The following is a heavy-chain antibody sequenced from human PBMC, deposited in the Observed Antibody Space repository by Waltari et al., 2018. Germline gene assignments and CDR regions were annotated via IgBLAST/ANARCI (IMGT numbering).Heavy chain of an antibody. CDR3: ARDAIYGGNQPRAFDI. D-gene: IGHD2-15*01. Sequence: EVQLVESGGGLIQPGGSLRLSCAASGFTVSSYYMSWVRQAPGKGLERVSVIYSSGSTNYADAVKGRFTISRDNSKNTLYLQMNSLRAEDTAVYYWARDAIYGGNQPRAFDIWGQGTMVTVSS. V-gene: IGHV3-53*01. J-gene: IGHJ3*02. CDR1: GFTVSSYY. CDR2: IYSSGST.